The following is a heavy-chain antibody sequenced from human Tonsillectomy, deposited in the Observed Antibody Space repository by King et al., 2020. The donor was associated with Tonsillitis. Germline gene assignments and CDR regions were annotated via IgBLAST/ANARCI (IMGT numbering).Heavy chain of an antibody. CDR2: IIPIFGTA. D-gene: IGHD3-16*01. CDR1: GGTISNYA. Sequence: QLVQSGAEVKKPGSSVRVSCKASGGTISNYAISWVRQAPGQGLEWMGGIIPIFGTANYAQKFQGRVTSIADESTSTAYMELSSLRSEDTAVYYCARGRGDDYVWGSIDYWGQGTLVTVSS. J-gene: IGHJ4*02. CDR3: ARGRGDDYVWGSIDY. V-gene: IGHV1-69*12.